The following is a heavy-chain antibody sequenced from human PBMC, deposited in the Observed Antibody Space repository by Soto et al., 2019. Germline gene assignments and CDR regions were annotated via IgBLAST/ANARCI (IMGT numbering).Heavy chain of an antibody. CDR2: IIPILGIA. V-gene: IGHV1-69*04. J-gene: IGHJ4*02. Sequence: QVQLVQSGAEVKKPGSSVKVSCKASGGTFSSYPISWVRQAPGQGLEWMGRIIPILGIANYAQKFQGRVTITADKSPSTAYMELSSLRSEDTAVYYCATEEYYYGSGAFFDYWGQGTLVTVSS. CDR1: GGTFSSYP. D-gene: IGHD3-10*01. CDR3: ATEEYYYGSGAFFDY.